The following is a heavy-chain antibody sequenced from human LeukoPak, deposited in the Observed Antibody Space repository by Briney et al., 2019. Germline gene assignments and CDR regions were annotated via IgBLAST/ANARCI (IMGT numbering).Heavy chain of an antibody. CDR1: GGSISSGSDC. D-gene: IGHD5-12*01. CDR3: ARVGGYDWVLDY. J-gene: IGHJ4*02. Sequence: PSQTLSLTCTVSGGSISSGSDCWSWIRQPAGKGLEWIGRIYPNGRSNHNSSLRGRVTISADASKNQISLELTSVTAADTAVYYCARVGGYDWVLDYWGQGTLVTVSS. V-gene: IGHV4-61*02. CDR2: IYPNGRS.